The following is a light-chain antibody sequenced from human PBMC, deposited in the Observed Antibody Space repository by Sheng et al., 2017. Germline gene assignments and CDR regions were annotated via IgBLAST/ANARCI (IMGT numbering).Light chain of an antibody. V-gene: IGKV1-13*02. CDR3: QQFKSYPQYT. Sequence: AIQLTQSPSSLSAAVGDRVTITCRASQDISSSLAWYQQKPGKAPKFLISDASSLESGVPSRFSGSGIGTDFTLTISSLQPEDFATYYCQQFKSYPQYTFGQGTKLKI. CDR1: QDISSS. CDR2: DAS. J-gene: IGKJ2*01.